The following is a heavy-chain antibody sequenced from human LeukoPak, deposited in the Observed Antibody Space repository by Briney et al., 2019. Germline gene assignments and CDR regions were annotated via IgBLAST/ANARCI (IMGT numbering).Heavy chain of an antibody. V-gene: IGHV1-18*01. CDR2: TTAYTSKT. Sequence: GASVKVSFKASGYTFIIYGVSWVRQAPGQGLEWMGRTTAYTSKTNYAQKFQGRVTMTTDASTNTAYLELRSLTSDDTAVYYCARTYVRGATNWLDPWGQGTQVIVSS. D-gene: IGHD3-10*02. J-gene: IGHJ5*02. CDR1: GYTFIIYG. CDR3: ARTYVRGATNWLDP.